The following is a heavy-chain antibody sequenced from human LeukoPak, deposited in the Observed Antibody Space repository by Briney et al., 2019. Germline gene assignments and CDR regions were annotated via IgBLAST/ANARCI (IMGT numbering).Heavy chain of an antibody. CDR2: ISTSRSLL. CDR3: ARDPAWLYFRF. D-gene: IGHD3-16*01. J-gene: IGHJ1*01. Sequence: GGSLRLSCAASGFTPSSYSMHWVCHSPGKSLECFSSISTSRSLLYYAYSVKGRFTISRDNSKNTLYLQMNSLSPEDSAIYYCARDPAWLYFRFWGQGTLVTVSS. CDR1: GFTPSSYS. V-gene: IGHV3-21*04.